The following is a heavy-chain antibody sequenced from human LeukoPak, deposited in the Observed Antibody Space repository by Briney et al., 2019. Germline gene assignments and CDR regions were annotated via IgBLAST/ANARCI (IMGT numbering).Heavy chain of an antibody. CDR1: XFSFSXXS. Sequence: SLRLSXAXXXFSFSXXSMTWVRQAPGKGLEWVSSISSSSSYIYYADSMKGRVTISRDNAKKSLYLQMNGLRAEDTALYYCAREIGDTYGDYGVDYWGQGTLVTVSS. CDR3: AREIGDTYGDYGVDY. D-gene: IGHD4-17*01. J-gene: IGHJ4*02. CDR2: ISSSSSYI. V-gene: IGHV3-21*01.